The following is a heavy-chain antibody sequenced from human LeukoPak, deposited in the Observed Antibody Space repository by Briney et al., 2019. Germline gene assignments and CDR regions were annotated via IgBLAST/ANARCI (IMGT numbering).Heavy chain of an antibody. Sequence: SETLSPTCTVSGGSISNYYWSWIRQPPGKGLEWIGYIYYSGSTNYNPSLKSRVTISVDTSKNQFSLKLSSVTAADTAVYYCARRFDSWGQGTLVTVSS. J-gene: IGHJ4*02. CDR1: GGSISNYY. CDR2: IYYSGST. CDR3: ARRFDS. V-gene: IGHV4-59*08.